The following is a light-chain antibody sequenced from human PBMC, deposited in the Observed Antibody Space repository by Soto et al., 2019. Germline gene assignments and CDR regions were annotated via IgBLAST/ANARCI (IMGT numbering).Light chain of an antibody. CDR2: DAS. Sequence: EIQMTQSPSTLSASIGDNITITCRASQSLSSYLAWYQQKPGRAPKLLIFDASSLERGVPSRFSGSGSGTEFRLTISSLQPDDFATYYCQQYKAFGQGTKVDIK. CDR3: QQYKA. J-gene: IGKJ1*01. CDR1: QSLSSY. V-gene: IGKV1-5*01.